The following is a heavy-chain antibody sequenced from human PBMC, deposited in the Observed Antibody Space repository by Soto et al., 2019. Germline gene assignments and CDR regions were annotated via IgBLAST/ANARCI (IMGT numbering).Heavy chain of an antibody. J-gene: IGHJ4*02. D-gene: IGHD3-10*01. CDR3: AREGQYYYGTAGHFDY. V-gene: IGHV3-30-3*01. CDR2: ISYDGSNK. Sequence: QVQLVESGGGVVQPGRSLRLSCAASGFTFSSYAMHWVRQAPGKGLEWVAVISYDGSNKYYADSVKGRFTISRDNSKNTLYLQMNSLRAEDTAVYYCAREGQYYYGTAGHFDYWGQGTLVTVSS. CDR1: GFTFSSYA.